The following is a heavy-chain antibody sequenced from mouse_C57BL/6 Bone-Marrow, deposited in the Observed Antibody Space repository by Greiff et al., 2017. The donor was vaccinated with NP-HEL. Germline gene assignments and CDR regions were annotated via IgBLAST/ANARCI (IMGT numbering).Heavy chain of an antibody. CDR3: ARDRGDGSSYEYFDY. D-gene: IGHD1-1*01. Sequence: DVKLVESGGGLVKPGGSLKLSCAASGFTFSSYAMSWVRQTPEKRLEWVATISDGGSYTYYPDNVKGRFTISRDNAKNNLYLQMSHLKSEDTAMYYCARDRGDGSSYEYFDYWGQGTTLTVSS. CDR2: ISDGGSYT. CDR1: GFTFSSYA. J-gene: IGHJ2*01. V-gene: IGHV5-4*01.